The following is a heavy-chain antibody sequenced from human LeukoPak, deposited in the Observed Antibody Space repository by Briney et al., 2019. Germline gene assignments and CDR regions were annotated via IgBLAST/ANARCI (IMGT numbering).Heavy chain of an antibody. CDR3: ARDPSIVGATGNYFDY. Sequence: PSETLSLTCTVSGGSVGSGSYYWSWIRQPPGKGLEWIGYIYYSGSTNYNPSLKSRVTISVDTSKNQFSLKLSSVTAADTAVYYCARDPSIVGATGNYFDYWGQGTLVTVSS. J-gene: IGHJ4*02. D-gene: IGHD1-26*01. CDR1: GGSVGSGSYY. V-gene: IGHV4-61*01. CDR2: IYYSGST.